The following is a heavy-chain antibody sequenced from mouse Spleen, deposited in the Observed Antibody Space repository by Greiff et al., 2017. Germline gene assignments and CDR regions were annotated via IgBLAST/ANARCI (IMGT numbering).Heavy chain of an antibody. Sequence: VQLQQPGAELVRPGTSVKLSCKASGYTFTSYWMHWVKQRPGQGLEWIGVIDPSDSYTNYNQKFKGKATLTVDTSSSTAYMQLSSLTSEDAAVYYCAVIVGYWGQGTSVTVSS. V-gene: IGHV1-59*01. J-gene: IGHJ4*01. D-gene: IGHD1-1*01. CDR3: AVIVGY. CDR2: IDPSDSYT. CDR1: GYTFTSYW.